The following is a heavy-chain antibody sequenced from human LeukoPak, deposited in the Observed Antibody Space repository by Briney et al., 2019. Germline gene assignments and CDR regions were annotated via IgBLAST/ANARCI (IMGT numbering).Heavy chain of an antibody. J-gene: IGHJ6*02. CDR1: GFTFSSYG. CDR3: AREPIVGATTRYDMDV. D-gene: IGHD1-26*01. Sequence: PGRSLRLSCAASGFTFSSYGMHWVRQAPGKGLEWVAVIWYDGSNKYYADSVKGRFTISRDNSKNTLYLQMNSLRAEDTAVYYCAREPIVGATTRYDMDVWGQGTTVTVSS. V-gene: IGHV3-33*01. CDR2: IWYDGSNK.